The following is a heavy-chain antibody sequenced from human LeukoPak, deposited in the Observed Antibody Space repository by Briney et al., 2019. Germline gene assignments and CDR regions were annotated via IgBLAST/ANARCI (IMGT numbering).Heavy chain of an antibody. D-gene: IGHD2-2*01. CDR3: TRAPHPRCSSSGCYLDY. J-gene: IGHJ4*02. V-gene: IGHV3-49*04. CDR1: GFTFGDYA. Sequence: GGSLRLSCSTSGFTFGDYAMSWVREAPGKGLEWVGFIQAKAYGGATKYAASVNGRFSISRDDSQSIANLQMNDLKTEDTAVYYCTRAPHPRCSSSGCYLDYWGQGTLVTVSS. CDR2: IQAKAYGGAT.